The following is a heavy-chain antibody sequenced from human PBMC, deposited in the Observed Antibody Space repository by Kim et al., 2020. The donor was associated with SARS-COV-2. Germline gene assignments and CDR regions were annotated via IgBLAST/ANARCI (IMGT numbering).Heavy chain of an antibody. J-gene: IGHJ5*02. Sequence: GGSLRLSCAASGFTFGNNAMSWVRQTPGKGLEWVSDILAGYTGTYYADSVKGRFTLSRDNSKNTVYLHMSSLRAGDTAVYYCTGTGSGSSWGQGTLVTVS. CDR1: GFTFGNNA. CDR2: ILAGYTGT. CDR3: TGTGSGSS. V-gene: IGHV3-23*01. D-gene: IGHD3-10*01.